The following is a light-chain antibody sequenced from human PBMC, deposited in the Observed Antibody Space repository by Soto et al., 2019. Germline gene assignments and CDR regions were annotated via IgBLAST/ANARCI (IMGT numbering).Light chain of an antibody. Sequence: QAVVTQPPSVSGAPGQRVTISCTGSSSNIGSTYDVQWYQQLPGTAPKLLIHGNTNRPSGVPDRFSGPKSGTSASLAITGLQADDEADYYCQSYDDSLSVHYVFGTGTKLTVL. CDR2: GNT. J-gene: IGLJ1*01. V-gene: IGLV1-40*01. CDR1: SSNIGSTYD. CDR3: QSYDDSLSVHYV.